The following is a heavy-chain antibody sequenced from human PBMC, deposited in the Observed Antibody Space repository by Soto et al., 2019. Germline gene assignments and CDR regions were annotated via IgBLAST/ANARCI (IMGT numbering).Heavy chain of an antibody. CDR2: INNDGSST. CDR1: GFTFSSFW. D-gene: IGHD1-26*01. V-gene: IGHV3-74*01. Sequence: EVQLVESGGGLVQPGGSLRLSCAASGFTFSSFWMHWVRQVPGKGVVCVSSINNDGSSTSYADSVKGRFTIXRXNAKNPXYLXMXSXRAEDTAVYYCARVGSVWEIVTWGQGTLVTVSS. J-gene: IGHJ4*02. CDR3: ARVGSVWEIVT.